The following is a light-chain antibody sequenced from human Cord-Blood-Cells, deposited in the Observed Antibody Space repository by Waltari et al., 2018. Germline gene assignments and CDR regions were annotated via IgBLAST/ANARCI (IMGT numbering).Light chain of an antibody. CDR3: QQSYSTPFT. J-gene: IGKJ3*01. Sequence: DIQMTQSPSSLSASVGDRVTITCRASQSISIYLNWYQQKPGKAPKLLIYAASSLQSGVPSRFSGSGSGTDFTLTISSLQPEDVATYYCQQSYSTPFTFGPGTKVDIK. V-gene: IGKV1-39*01. CDR1: QSISIY. CDR2: AAS.